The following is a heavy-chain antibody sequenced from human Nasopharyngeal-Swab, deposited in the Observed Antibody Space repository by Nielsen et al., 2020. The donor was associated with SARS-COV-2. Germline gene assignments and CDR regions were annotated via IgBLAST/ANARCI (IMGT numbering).Heavy chain of an antibody. CDR3: AKDGVVRGDALDL. J-gene: IGHJ3*01. CDR1: GFTFNIYA. D-gene: IGHD3-10*01. Sequence: GGSLRLSVAPSGFTFNIYAMAWVRRAPGRGLQWVTGVSASGGSTYYTDSVKGRFSISRDNSKNTLFLQMHSLRVEDTAVYYCAKDGVVRGDALDLWGQGTMVTVSS. CDR2: VSASGGST. V-gene: IGHV3-23*01.